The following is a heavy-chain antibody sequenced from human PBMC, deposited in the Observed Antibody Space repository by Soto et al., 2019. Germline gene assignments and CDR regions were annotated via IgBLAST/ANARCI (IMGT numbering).Heavy chain of an antibody. CDR2: IVPIYRTA. Sequence: SVKGACKGSGGSLSGDRCNRGRQARGQGLEWLGGIVPIYRTADYAQKFQGRVTITADESTRTVYMELSSLKSQDTALYYCARDSGAKLSSSWGQGTLVTVSS. CDR3: ARDSGAKLSSS. V-gene: IGHV1-69*01. J-gene: IGHJ4*02. CDR1: GGSLSGDR. D-gene: IGHD6-13*01.